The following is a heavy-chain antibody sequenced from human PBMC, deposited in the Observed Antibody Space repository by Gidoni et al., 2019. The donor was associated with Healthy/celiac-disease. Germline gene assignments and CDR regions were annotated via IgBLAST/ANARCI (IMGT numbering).Heavy chain of an antibody. CDR1: GYSFTSYW. Sequence: EVQLVQSGAEVKTPGESLRISCKGSGYSFTSYWISWVRQMPGKGLEWMGRIDPSDSYAHFIPSFQGHVTISADKSISTAYLQWSSLKASDTAMYYCASNGLGSYYATWGQGTLVTVSS. D-gene: IGHD3-10*01. J-gene: IGHJ4*02. CDR3: ASNGLGSYYAT. CDR2: IDPSDSYA. V-gene: IGHV5-10-1*03.